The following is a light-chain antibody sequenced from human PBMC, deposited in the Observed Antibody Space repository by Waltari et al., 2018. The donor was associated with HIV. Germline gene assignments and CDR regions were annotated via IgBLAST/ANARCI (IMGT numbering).Light chain of an antibody. V-gene: IGLV2-23*02. CDR2: EVS. CDR3: CSYAGSSTWV. CDR1: SSGYVRYNY. Sequence: QSALTQPASVSGSPGQCITIACIGLSSGYVRYNYVAWYQQHPGKAPKLMIYEVSKRPSGVSNRFSGSKSGNTASLTISGLQAEDEADYYCCSYAGSSTWVFGGGTKLTVL. J-gene: IGLJ3*02.